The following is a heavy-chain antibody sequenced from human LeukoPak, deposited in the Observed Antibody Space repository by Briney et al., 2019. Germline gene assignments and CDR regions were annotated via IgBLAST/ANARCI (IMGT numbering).Heavy chain of an antibody. CDR1: GYTFTSYD. D-gene: IGHD6-13*01. CDR3: AGIAPAGAGFDH. V-gene: IGHV1-8*02. CDR2: MNPNSGNT. J-gene: IGHJ5*02. Sequence: ASVKVSCKASGYTFTSYDMHWVRQATGQGLEWMGWMNPNSGNTGYAQKFQGRVTMTRNTSISTAYMELSRLRSKDTAVYYCAGIAPAGAGFDHWGQGTLVTVSS.